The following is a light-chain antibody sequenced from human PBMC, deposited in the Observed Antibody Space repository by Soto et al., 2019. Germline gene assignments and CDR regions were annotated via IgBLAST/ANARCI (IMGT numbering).Light chain of an antibody. CDR1: QSVSSY. CDR3: QQRSNWPPLFT. Sequence: EIVLTQSPATLSLSPGERATLSCRASQSVSSYLAWYQQKPGQAPRLLIYDASNRASGIPARFSGSGSGTDVTLTISSLEPEDFGVYYFQQRSNWPPLFTFGPGTKVDI. V-gene: IGKV3-11*01. J-gene: IGKJ3*01. CDR2: DAS.